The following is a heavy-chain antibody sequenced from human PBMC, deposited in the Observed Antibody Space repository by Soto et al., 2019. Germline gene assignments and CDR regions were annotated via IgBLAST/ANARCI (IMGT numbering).Heavy chain of an antibody. CDR3: ARDSLDDFWSGYYAFDY. CDR2: IYSGGST. V-gene: IGHV3-66*01. J-gene: IGHJ4*02. CDR1: GFTVSSNY. Sequence: GGSLRLSCAASGFTVSSNYMSWVRQAPGKGLEWVSVIYSGGSTYYADSVKGRFTISRDNSKNTLYLQMNSLRAEDTAVYYCARDSLDDFWSGYYAFDYWGQGTLVTVSS. D-gene: IGHD3-3*01.